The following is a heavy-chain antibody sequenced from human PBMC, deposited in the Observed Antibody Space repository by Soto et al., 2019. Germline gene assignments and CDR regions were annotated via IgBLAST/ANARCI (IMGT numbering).Heavy chain of an antibody. CDR2: MYSSGGT. J-gene: IGHJ3*02. Sequence: SETLSLPCSVSGASISSYYWSWIRQSPGKGLEFIGCMYSSGGTNYNPALKSRITISRDTSKNQLSLKLTSVTAADTAVYFCAKQQSTGVNHLDIGRQGSRVTVS. CDR3: AKQQSTGVNHLDI. CDR1: GASISSYY. D-gene: IGHD7-27*01. V-gene: IGHV4-59*01.